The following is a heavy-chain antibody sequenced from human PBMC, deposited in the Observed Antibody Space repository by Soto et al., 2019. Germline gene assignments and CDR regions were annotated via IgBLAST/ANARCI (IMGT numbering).Heavy chain of an antibody. CDR3: ARDQGFNYGPHYFDY. Sequence: SETLSLTCTVSGGSISSYYWSWTRQPAGEGLEWIGRIYSSGHTNYNPSLKSRVTMSVDTSKNQFSLKLSSVTAADTAVYYCARDQGFNYGPHYFDYWGQGTLVTVSS. J-gene: IGHJ4*02. V-gene: IGHV4-4*07. CDR1: GGSISSYY. CDR2: IYSSGHT. D-gene: IGHD3-10*01.